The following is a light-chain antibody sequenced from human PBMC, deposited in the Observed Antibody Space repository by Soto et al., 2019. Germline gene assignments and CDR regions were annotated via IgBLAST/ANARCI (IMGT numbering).Light chain of an antibody. CDR2: DVS. CDR3: CSYAGTYNFWV. J-gene: IGLJ3*02. V-gene: IGLV2-11*01. CDR1: NSDIGGYNY. Sequence: QSALTQARSVSGSPGQSVTISCTGTNSDIGGYNYVSWYQQHPGKAPKVMIYDVSRRPSGVPDRFSGSKSGNTASLTISGLQAEDEADYYCCSYAGTYNFWVFGGGTQLTVL.